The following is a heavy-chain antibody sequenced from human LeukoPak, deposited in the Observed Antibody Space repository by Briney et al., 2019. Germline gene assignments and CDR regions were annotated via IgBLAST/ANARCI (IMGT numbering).Heavy chain of an antibody. CDR3: ASYRYGSSFAFDI. J-gene: IGHJ3*02. Sequence: GGSLRLSCAASGFTVSSNYMSWVRQAPGKGLEWVSIIYSGGSTYYADSMKGRFTISRDNSKNTLYLQMNSLRAEDTAVYYCASYRYGSSFAFDIWGQGTMVTVSS. D-gene: IGHD6-6*01. CDR2: IYSGGST. CDR1: GFTVSSNY. V-gene: IGHV3-66*01.